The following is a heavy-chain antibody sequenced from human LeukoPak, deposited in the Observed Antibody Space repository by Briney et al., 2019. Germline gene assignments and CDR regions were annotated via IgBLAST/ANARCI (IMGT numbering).Heavy chain of an antibody. Sequence: GGSLRLSCAASGFTFSSYAMSRVRQAPGKGLEWVSAISGSGGSTYYADSVKGRFTISRDNSKNTLYLQMNSLRAEDTAVYYCAKRDCSSTSCYLVDYWGQGTLVTVSS. D-gene: IGHD2-2*01. CDR1: GFTFSSYA. J-gene: IGHJ4*02. CDR3: AKRDCSSTSCYLVDY. V-gene: IGHV3-23*01. CDR2: ISGSGGST.